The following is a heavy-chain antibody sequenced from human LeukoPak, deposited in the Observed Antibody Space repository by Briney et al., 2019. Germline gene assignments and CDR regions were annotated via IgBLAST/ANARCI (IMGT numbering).Heavy chain of an antibody. J-gene: IGHJ5*02. CDR2: IYYSGST. CDR3: ARGLSGSYYSPQFEP. V-gene: IGHV4-59*01. Sequence: SSETLSLTCTVSGGSISSYYWSWIRQTPGKGLEWIGYIYYSGSTNYNPSLKSRVTISVDTSKNQFSLKLSSVTAADTAVYYCARGLSGSYYSPQFEPWGQVTLVTVSS. CDR1: GGSISSYY. D-gene: IGHD1-26*01.